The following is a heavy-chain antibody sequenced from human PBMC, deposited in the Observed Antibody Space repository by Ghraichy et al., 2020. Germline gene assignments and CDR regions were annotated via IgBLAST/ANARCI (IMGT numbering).Heavy chain of an antibody. Sequence: SETLSLTCAVYGGSFSGYYWSWIRQPPGKGLEWIGEINHSGSTNYNPSLKSRVTISVDTSKNQFSLKPSSVTAADTAVYYCAREGAVGSGSYLHYYYGMDVWGQGTTVTVSS. CDR3: AREGAVGSGSYLHYYYGMDV. CDR2: INHSGST. D-gene: IGHD3-10*01. V-gene: IGHV4-34*01. CDR1: GGSFSGYY. J-gene: IGHJ6*02.